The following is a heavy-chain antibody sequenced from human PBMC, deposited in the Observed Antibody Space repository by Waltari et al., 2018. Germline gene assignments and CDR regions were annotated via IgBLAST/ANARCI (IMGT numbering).Heavy chain of an antibody. CDR3: ATYIGASIGTAAFDV. Sequence: WIRQAPGQGLEWVGTISYTGATYNSPSLTSRVTMSRDTSKNQLSLKLGSVTAADTAVYYCATYIGASIGTAAFDVWGRGTMVIVSS. V-gene: IGHV4-39*01. J-gene: IGHJ3*01. D-gene: IGHD5-12*01. CDR2: ISYTGAT.